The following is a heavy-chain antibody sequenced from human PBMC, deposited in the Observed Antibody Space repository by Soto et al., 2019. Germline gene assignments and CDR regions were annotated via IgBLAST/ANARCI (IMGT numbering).Heavy chain of an antibody. J-gene: IGHJ6*02. V-gene: IGHV1-3*04. CDR2: INTGNGDT. CDR3: AREEDI. CDR1: GYTFSTYR. Sequence: ASVKVSCKAAGYTFSTYRLHWVRQAAGQGLEWMGWINTGNGDTRYSQKFQDRVTVTSDTSTLTAFMELGSLTFEDTGVYYCAREEDIWGQGTRVTVAS.